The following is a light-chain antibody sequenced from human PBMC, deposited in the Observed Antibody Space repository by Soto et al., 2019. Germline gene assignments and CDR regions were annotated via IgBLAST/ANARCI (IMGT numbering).Light chain of an antibody. Sequence: DIVMTQSPLSLPVTPGEPASISCRSSQSLLHSNGYNYLDWYLQKPGQSPQLLIYLGSNRASGVPDRFSGSGSGTDFTLKISRVEAEDVGLYYCMQHTLWPETFGQGTKVDIK. CDR2: LGS. J-gene: IGKJ1*01. CDR1: QSLLHSNGYNY. V-gene: IGKV2-28*01. CDR3: MQHTLWPET.